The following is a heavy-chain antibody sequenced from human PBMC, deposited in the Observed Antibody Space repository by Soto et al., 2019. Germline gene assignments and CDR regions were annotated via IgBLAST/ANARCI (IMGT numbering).Heavy chain of an antibody. Sequence: NPSETLSLTCTVSGGSISSYYWSWIRQPPGKGLEWIGYIYYSGSTNYNPSLKSRVTISVDTSKNQFSLKLSSVTAADTAVYYCARDDLIQYCSGGSCYSIDAFDIWGQGTMVTVSS. J-gene: IGHJ3*02. V-gene: IGHV4-59*01. CDR1: GGSISSYY. CDR2: IYYSGST. CDR3: ARDDLIQYCSGGSCYSIDAFDI. D-gene: IGHD2-15*01.